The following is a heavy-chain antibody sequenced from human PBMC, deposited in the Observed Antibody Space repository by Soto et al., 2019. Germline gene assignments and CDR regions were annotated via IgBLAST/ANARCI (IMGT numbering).Heavy chain of an antibody. Sequence: EVQLFESGGGLVQPGGSLRLSCAASGFTFSSYAMRWVRQAPVKGLEWVSAISGSGDSTYYADSVKGRFTISRDNSKNPLYLQMNSLRAEDTAVYYCARRGSGSYYDYWGQGTLVTVSS. D-gene: IGHD1-26*01. CDR3: ARRGSGSYYDY. CDR2: ISGSGDST. J-gene: IGHJ4*02. CDR1: GFTFSSYA. V-gene: IGHV3-23*01.